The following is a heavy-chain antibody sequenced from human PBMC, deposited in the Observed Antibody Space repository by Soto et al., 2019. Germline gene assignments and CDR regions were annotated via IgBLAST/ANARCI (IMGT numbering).Heavy chain of an antibody. CDR2: IDSSGEK. D-gene: IGHD6-19*01. J-gene: IGHJ5*02. CDR3: ARRHLAVAVSPWFDP. CDR1: GLSITDSEMG. Sequence: QVTLKESGPVLVKPTETLTLRCTVSGLSITDSEMGVSWIRQPPGQPLGGLPHIDSSGEKSYRTFLKSRLAISKDTSKSQIVLTMTNMDPADTATYYCARRHLAVAVSPWFDPWGQGIPVTVSS. V-gene: IGHV2-26*01.